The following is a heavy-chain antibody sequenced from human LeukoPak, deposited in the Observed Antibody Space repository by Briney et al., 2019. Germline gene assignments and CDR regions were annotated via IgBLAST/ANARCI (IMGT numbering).Heavy chain of an antibody. CDR2: ISDDGSYK. D-gene: IGHD4/OR15-4a*01. V-gene: IGHV3-30*03. CDR3: ARGGYGAHMG. CDR1: GFTFNSYS. Sequence: GGSLRLSCAASGFTFNSYSMNWVRQAPGKGLEWVAVISDDGSYKYYADSVKGRFTISRDNAKNTLYLQMNSLRAEDTAVYYCARGGYGAHMGWGQGTLVTVSS. J-gene: IGHJ4*02.